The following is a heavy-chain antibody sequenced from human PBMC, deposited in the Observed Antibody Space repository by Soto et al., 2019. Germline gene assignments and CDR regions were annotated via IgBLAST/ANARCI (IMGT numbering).Heavy chain of an antibody. D-gene: IGHD5-18*01. Sequence: DVQLVESGGGLVKPGGSLRLSCAASGFIFTDAWMSWVRQAPGMGLEWVGRIRANTAGGTTDYAAPVKGRFTISRDDSKKTLYLQMNSLKPEDTAVYYCTADDATQLWSPADRWGQGTLVTVSS. CDR2: IRANTAGGTT. CDR3: TADDATQLWSPADR. J-gene: IGHJ5*02. V-gene: IGHV3-15*01. CDR1: GFIFTDAW.